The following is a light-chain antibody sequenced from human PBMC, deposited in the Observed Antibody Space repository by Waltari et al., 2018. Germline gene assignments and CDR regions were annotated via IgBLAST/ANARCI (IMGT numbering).Light chain of an antibody. J-gene: IGKJ4*01. CDR2: LGS. CDR1: QSPLHTNGYNY. CDR3: TQGLQTPVT. V-gene: IGKV2-28*01. Sequence: DIVVTQSPLSLPVTPGEPASISCRSSQSPLHTNGYNYLDWYLQKPGQSPPLLIYLGSNRAPGVPDRFSGSGSGTDFTLKISRVEAEDVGVYYCTQGLQTPVTFGGGTKVEIK.